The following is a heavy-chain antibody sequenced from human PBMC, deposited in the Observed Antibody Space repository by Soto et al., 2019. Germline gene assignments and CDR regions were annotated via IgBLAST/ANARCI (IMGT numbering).Heavy chain of an antibody. V-gene: IGHV1-46*03. J-gene: IGHJ4*02. Sequence: QVQLVQSGAEVKKPGASVKVSCKASGYTFTSYYMHWVRQAPGQGLEWMGIINPSGGSTSYAQKFQDRVTMTRDTSTSTVYMELSSLRSEDTAVYYCARLGGYCSGGSCPDYWGQGNLVTVSS. CDR2: INPSGGST. CDR3: ARLGGYCSGGSCPDY. CDR1: GYTFTSYY. D-gene: IGHD2-15*01.